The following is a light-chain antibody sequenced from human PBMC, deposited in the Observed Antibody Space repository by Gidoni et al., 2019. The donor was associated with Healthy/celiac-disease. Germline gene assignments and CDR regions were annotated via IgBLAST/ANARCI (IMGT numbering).Light chain of an antibody. V-gene: IGKV1-39*01. CDR3: QQSYSNLWT. J-gene: IGKJ1*01. CDR1: QSISSY. Sequence: DIQMTQSPSSLSASVGDRVTITCRASQSISSYFNWYQQKPGKAPKLLIYHASSLQSGVPSRFSGSGSGTDFTLTISSLQPEDFATYYCQQSYSNLWTFGQGTKVEIK. CDR2: HAS.